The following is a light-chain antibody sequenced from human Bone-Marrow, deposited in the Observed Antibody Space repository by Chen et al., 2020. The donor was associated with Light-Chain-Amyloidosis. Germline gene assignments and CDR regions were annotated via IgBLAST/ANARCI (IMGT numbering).Light chain of an antibody. J-gene: IGLJ3*02. CDR2: DVR. CDR3: CSYVGSYTLG. Sequence: QSALTQPRSVSGSPGQSAIISCTRTSSDVGDYNYVSWYQQHAGKAPKLMIYDVRERPSGVPDRFSGSNSGNTASLSISGLQAEDEADYYCCSYVGSYTLGFGGGTKLTVL. CDR1: SSDVGDYNY. V-gene: IGLV2-11*01.